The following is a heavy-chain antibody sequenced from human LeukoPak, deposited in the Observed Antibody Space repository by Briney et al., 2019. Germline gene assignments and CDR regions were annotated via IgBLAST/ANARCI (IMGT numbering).Heavy chain of an antibody. CDR3: ARDGVYSYGYGFDY. V-gene: IGHV3-66*01. D-gene: IGHD5-18*01. Sequence: PGGSLRLSCAASGFTVSSTYMSWVRQAPGKGLEWVSVTYSGGSTYYAGSVKGRFTLSSDNSKNTLYLQMNSLRAEDTAVYYCARDGVYSYGYGFDYWGQGSLVTVSS. J-gene: IGHJ4*02. CDR1: GFTVSSTY. CDR2: TYSGGST.